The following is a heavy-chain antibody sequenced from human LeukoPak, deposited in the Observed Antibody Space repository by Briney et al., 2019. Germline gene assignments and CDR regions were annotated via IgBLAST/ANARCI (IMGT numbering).Heavy chain of an antibody. CDR1: GFAFSNYW. J-gene: IGHJ4*02. Sequence: GGSLRLSCAASGFAFSNYWLGWVRQAPGRGLEWVANMKQDGSEEYYVESVRGRFTISRDNAKNSLYLQMNSLRVEDTGVYYYARDRGPNTFDHWGQGTLVTVSS. CDR3: ARDRGPNTFDH. D-gene: IGHD3-10*01. CDR2: MKQDGSEE. V-gene: IGHV3-7*01.